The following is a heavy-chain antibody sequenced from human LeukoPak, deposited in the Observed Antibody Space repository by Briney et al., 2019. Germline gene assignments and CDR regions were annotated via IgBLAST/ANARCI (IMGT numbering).Heavy chain of an antibody. V-gene: IGHV4-4*07. CDR2: IYTSGST. Sequence: SETLSLTCTVSGGSISSYYWSWIRQPAGKGLEWIGRIYTSGSTNYNPSLKSRVTISVDTSKNQFSLKLSSVTAADTAVYYCARDQYYDSSGYYYPLDYWGQGTLVTVSS. CDR1: GGSISSYY. D-gene: IGHD3-22*01. J-gene: IGHJ4*02. CDR3: ARDQYYDSSGYYYPLDY.